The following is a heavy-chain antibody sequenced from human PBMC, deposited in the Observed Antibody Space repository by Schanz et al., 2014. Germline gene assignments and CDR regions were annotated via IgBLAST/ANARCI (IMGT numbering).Heavy chain of an antibody. D-gene: IGHD3-9*01. Sequence: QVQLVQSGAEVKKPGASVRVSYKASGYTFTTYAMSWVRQAPGQGLEWVGWISVYTGNTKYGQKVQGRVTMTADTSTNTAYMELRSLRSDDTAVYYCAKAEYDILTDSYSRLDPWGQGTLVTVSS. CDR3: AKAEYDILTDSYSRLDP. CDR2: ISVYTGNT. J-gene: IGHJ5*02. CDR1: GYTFTTYA. V-gene: IGHV1-18*01.